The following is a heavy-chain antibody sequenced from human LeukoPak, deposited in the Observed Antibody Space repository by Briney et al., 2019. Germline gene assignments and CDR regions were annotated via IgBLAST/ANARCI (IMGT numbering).Heavy chain of an antibody. J-gene: IGHJ4*02. CDR2: ISSSSSYI. D-gene: IGHD1-26*01. CDR3: ARDPTAGSGSYDVY. CDR1: GFTFSSYS. Sequence: GGSRRLSCAASGFTFSSYSMNWVRQAPGKGLEWVSSISSSSSYIYYADSVKGRFTISRDNAKNSLYLRMNSLRAEDTAVYYCARDPTAGSGSYDVYWGQGTLVTVSS. V-gene: IGHV3-21*01.